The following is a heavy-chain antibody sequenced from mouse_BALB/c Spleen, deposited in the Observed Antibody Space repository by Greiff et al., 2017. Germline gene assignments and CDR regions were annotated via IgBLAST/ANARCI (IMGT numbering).Heavy chain of an antibody. D-gene: IGHD1-1*02. CDR2: IWAGGST. V-gene: IGHV2-9*02. CDR1: GFSLTNYG. CDR3: ARGGGGTWFAY. J-gene: IGHJ3*01. Sequence: VKLMESGPGLVAPSQSLSITCTVSGFSLTNYGVHWIRQPPGKDLEWLGVIWAGGSTNYNSALMSRLSISKDNSKSQVFLKMNSLQTDDTAIYYCARGGGGTWFAYWGQGTLVTVSA.